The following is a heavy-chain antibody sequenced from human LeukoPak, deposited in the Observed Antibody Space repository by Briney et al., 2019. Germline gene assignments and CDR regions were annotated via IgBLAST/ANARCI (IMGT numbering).Heavy chain of an antibody. V-gene: IGHV1-18*01. CDR3: ARPAGRDYYDSSGYVLY. Sequence: GAAVKVSCKASGYTFTSYSIRCGRQAPEQGVERMGRISAYNGSTDYAQKFQGRVTMTTDTSTSTAYMELRSLRSDDTAMYYCARPAGRDYYDSSGYVLYWGQGTLVTVSS. CDR1: GYTFTSYS. J-gene: IGHJ4*02. D-gene: IGHD3-22*01. CDR2: ISAYNGST.